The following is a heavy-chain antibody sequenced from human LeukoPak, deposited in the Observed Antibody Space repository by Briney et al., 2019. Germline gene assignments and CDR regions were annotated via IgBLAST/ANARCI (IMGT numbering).Heavy chain of an antibody. D-gene: IGHD6-6*01. CDR3: ARPAYSSSPEYFQH. Sequence: VASVKVSCKVSGYTLTELSMHWVRQAPGKGLEWMGGFDPEDGETIYAQKFQGRVTMTEDTSTDTAYMELSSLRSEDTAVYYCARPAYSSSPEYFQHWGQGTLVTVSS. V-gene: IGHV1-24*01. CDR1: GYTLTELS. CDR2: FDPEDGET. J-gene: IGHJ1*01.